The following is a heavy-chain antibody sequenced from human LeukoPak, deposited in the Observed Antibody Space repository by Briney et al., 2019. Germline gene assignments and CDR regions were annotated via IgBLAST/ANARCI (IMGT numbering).Heavy chain of an antibody. CDR3: ARANYYGSGKKDLDY. J-gene: IGHJ4*02. CDR2: ISPYNDNA. V-gene: IGHV1-18*01. Sequence: ASVKVSCKASGYSFTNYGITWVRQAPGQGLEWMGWISPYNDNANYAQKFQGRVTLNTDTSTSTAYMELNSLRSEDTAVYYCARANYYGSGKKDLDYWGQGTLVTVSS. CDR1: GYSFTNYG. D-gene: IGHD3-10*01.